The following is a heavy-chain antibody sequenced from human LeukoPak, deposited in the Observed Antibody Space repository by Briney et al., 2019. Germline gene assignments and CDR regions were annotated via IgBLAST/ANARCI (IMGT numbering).Heavy chain of an antibody. J-gene: IGHJ4*02. Sequence: PGGSLRLSCAASQFTFSDSSMIWVRQAPGKGLEWVSYISGSSNTIYYADSVKGRFTISRDNAENSLYLQMNNLRAEDTAVYYWARGRSAITIFGVVPDFDYWGQGTLVTISS. CDR1: QFTFSDSS. CDR2: ISGSSNTI. D-gene: IGHD3-3*01. V-gene: IGHV3-48*04. CDR3: ARGRSAITIFGVVPDFDY.